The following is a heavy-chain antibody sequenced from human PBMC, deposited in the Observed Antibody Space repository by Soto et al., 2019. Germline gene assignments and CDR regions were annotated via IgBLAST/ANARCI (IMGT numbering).Heavy chain of an antibody. CDR2: IWYDGSNK. J-gene: IGHJ6*02. CDR1: GFTFSSYG. D-gene: IGHD6-19*01. Sequence: GGSLRLSCAASGFTFSSYGMHWVRQAPGKGLEWVAVIWYDGSNKYYADSVKGRFTISRDNSKNTLYLQMNSLRAEDTAVYYCAGDKVAVAGKRYYYYGMDVWGQGTTVTVSS. V-gene: IGHV3-33*01. CDR3: AGDKVAVAGKRYYYYGMDV.